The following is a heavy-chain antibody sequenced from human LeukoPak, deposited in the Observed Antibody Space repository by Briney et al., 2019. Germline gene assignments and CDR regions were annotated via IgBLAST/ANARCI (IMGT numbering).Heavy chain of an antibody. CDR3: AKIQKQRDVVVPAANFDY. D-gene: IGHD2-2*01. CDR2: ISGSGGST. J-gene: IGHJ4*02. CDR1: GFTFSSYA. Sequence: GGSLRLSCAASGFTFSSYAMSWVRQAPGKGLEWVSAISGSGGSTYYADSVKGRFTISRDNSKNTLYLQMNSLRAEDTAVYYCAKIQKQRDVVVPAANFDYWGQGTLVTVSS. V-gene: IGHV3-23*01.